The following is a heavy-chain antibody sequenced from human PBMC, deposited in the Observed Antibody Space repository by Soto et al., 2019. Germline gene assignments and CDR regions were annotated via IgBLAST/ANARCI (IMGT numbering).Heavy chain of an antibody. D-gene: IGHD3-10*01. J-gene: IGHJ6*02. V-gene: IGHV4-39*01. CDR1: GGSISSSSYY. Sequence: SSETLSLTCTVSGGSISSSSYYWGWIRQPPGKGLEWIGSIYYSGSTYYNPSLKSRVTISVDTSKNQFSLKLSSVTAADTAVYYCRGRGEFNYYYYGMDVWGQGTTVTVYS. CDR3: RGRGEFNYYYYGMDV. CDR2: IYYSGST.